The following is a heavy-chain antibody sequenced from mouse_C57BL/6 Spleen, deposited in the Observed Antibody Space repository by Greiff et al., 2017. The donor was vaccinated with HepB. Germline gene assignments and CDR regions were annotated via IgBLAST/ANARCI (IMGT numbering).Heavy chain of an antibody. J-gene: IGHJ2*01. CDR3: AREDGNCGNNSYYFDY. V-gene: IGHV1-55*01. D-gene: IGHD2-1*01. CDR2: INPGSGST. Sequence: QVQLQQSGAELVKPGASVKMSCKASGYTFTSYWITWVKQRPGQGLEWIGEINPGSGSTNYNEKFKSKATLTVDTSSSTAYMQLSSLTSEDSAVYDCAREDGNCGNNSYYFDYWGQGTTLTVSS. CDR1: GYTFTSYW.